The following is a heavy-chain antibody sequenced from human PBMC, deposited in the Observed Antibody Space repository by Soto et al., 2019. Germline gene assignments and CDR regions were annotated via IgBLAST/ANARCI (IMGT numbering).Heavy chain of an antibody. V-gene: IGHV1-69*01. CDR3: ARDGGRHSGGIDY. D-gene: IGHD1-26*01. J-gene: IGHJ4*02. Sequence: QVQLVQSGAEVKKPGSSVKVSCKASGCTFSSYSINWVRQAPGQGLEWMGEIIPIFGTANYAQKFQGRVTITADESTSTAYMELSSLRSADTAVYYCARDGGRHSGGIDYWGQGTLVTVSS. CDR1: GCTFSSYS. CDR2: IIPIFGTA.